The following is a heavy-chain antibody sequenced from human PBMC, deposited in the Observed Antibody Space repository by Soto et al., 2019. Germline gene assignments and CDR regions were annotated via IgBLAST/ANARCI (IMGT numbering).Heavy chain of an antibody. CDR2: SNGGGDST. Sequence: PGESLKISSEASGFTFRSYAMSWVRQAPGKGLEWVSGSNGGGDSTYFADSVRGRFTISRDNSKNTLFLQMNSLRAEDTAVYYCARGWTFDLWGQGTLVTVSS. J-gene: IGHJ4*02. D-gene: IGHD1-1*01. V-gene: IGHV3-23*01. CDR1: GFTFRSYA. CDR3: ARGWTFDL.